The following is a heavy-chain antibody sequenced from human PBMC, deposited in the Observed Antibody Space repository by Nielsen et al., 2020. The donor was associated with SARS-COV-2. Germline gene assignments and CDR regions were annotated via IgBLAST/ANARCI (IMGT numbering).Heavy chain of an antibody. CDR3: AKITSSSAGTHSRDY. CDR2: ISSDGNEK. D-gene: IGHD3-22*01. V-gene: IGHV3-30*18. J-gene: IGHJ4*02. Sequence: GGSLRLSCAASEFTFSSYAMTWVRQAPGKGLNWVASISSDGNEKFYTDSMKGRLTISRDNSKNTVFLQMSGLRDDDTAMYYCAKITSSSAGTHSRDYWGQGTLVTVSS. CDR1: EFTFSSYA.